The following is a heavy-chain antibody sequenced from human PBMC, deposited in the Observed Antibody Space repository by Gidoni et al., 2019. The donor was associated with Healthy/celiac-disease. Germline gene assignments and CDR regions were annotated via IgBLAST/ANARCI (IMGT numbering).Heavy chain of an antibody. J-gene: IGHJ3*02. D-gene: IGHD3-22*01. V-gene: IGHV5-10-1*03. CDR1: GYSFTSYW. CDR3: ASKDDSDAFDI. CDR2: IDPSDSYT. Sequence: EVQLVQSGAEAKKRGESLRISGKGSGYSFTSYWISWVRQMPGEGLEWMGRIDPSDSYTNYCPSFQGHATISADKSISTAYLQWSSLKASDTAMYYCASKDDSDAFDIWGQGTMVTVSS.